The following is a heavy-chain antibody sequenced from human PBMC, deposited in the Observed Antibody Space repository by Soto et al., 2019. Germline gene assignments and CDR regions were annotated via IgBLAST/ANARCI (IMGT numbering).Heavy chain of an antibody. CDR1: GYTFTTYP. CDR3: AREMGLTSTSGILGDGDFYGMDV. V-gene: IGHV1-3*04. D-gene: IGHD3-10*01. J-gene: IGHJ6*04. Sequence: QVHLVQSGAEVKKPGASLRISCKASGYTFTTYPMQWVRQAPGQGLGWMGWINTGKGDPQYSQKYKGRVTITRDTAANTAYVELSNLRSEGTGVYYCAREMGLTSTSGILGDGDFYGMDVWAKGTRVTV. CDR2: INTGKGDP.